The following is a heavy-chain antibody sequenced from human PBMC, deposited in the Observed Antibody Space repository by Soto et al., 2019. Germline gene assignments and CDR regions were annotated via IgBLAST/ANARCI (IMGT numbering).Heavy chain of an antibody. V-gene: IGHV2-5*02. J-gene: IGHJ4*02. Sequence: QITLKESGPTLVKPTQTLTLTCTFSGFSLSTSGVGVGWIRQPPGKALEWLAIIYWDDDKRYSPALRSRLTITKDTSKNQVVLTMTNVDPVDTATYFCAHRRSGVSQWYYGDFDYRGQGTLVTVSS. CDR2: IYWDDDK. CDR1: GFSLSTSGVG. D-gene: IGHD6-19*01. CDR3: AHRRSGVSQWYYGDFDY.